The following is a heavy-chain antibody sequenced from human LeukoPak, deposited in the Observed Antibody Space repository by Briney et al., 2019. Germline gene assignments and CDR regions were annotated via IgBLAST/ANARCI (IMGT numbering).Heavy chain of an antibody. D-gene: IGHD1-26*01. CDR3: ASTSGSYFGEDY. CDR1: GYTFTGYY. V-gene: IGHV1-2*02. Sequence: ASVKVSCKASGYTFTGYYMHWVRQAPGQGLEWMGWINPNSGGTNYAQKIQGRVTMTRDTSISTAYMELSRLRSDDTAVYYCASTSGSYFGEDYWGQGTLVTVSS. J-gene: IGHJ4*02. CDR2: INPNSGGT.